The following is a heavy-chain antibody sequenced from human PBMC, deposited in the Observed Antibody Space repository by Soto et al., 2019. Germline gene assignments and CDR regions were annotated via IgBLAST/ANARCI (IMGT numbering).Heavy chain of an antibody. Sequence: LRLSCSASGFIVSTFYMSWVRQAPGKGLEWVSVIYIDGSTYYSDFVKGRFTISRDISQNTLFLQMTSLRVDDTAVYYCARLPAGSYSSDWYYFDLWGQGALVTVSS. CDR1: GFIVSTFY. V-gene: IGHV3-53*01. J-gene: IGHJ4*02. D-gene: IGHD6-19*01. CDR2: IYIDGST. CDR3: ARLPAGSYSSDWYYFDL.